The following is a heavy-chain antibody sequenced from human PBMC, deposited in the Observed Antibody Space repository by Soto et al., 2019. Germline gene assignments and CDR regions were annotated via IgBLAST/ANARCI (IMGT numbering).Heavy chain of an antibody. J-gene: IGHJ4*02. D-gene: IGHD2-8*02. CDR3: AKDKITGLFDY. CDR1: GGSISGYY. Sequence: PSETLSLTCTVSGGSISGYYWTWSRQPPGTGLEWIGEINHSGSTNYNPSLKSRVTISVDTSKNQFSLKLTSVTAADTAVYYCAKDKITGLFDYWGQGTLVTVSS. CDR2: INHSGST. V-gene: IGHV4-34*01.